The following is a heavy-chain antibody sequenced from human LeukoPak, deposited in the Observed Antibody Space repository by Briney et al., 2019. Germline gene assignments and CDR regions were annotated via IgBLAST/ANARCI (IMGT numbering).Heavy chain of an antibody. V-gene: IGHV1-69*13. D-gene: IGHD5-18*01. J-gene: IGHJ4*02. CDR2: IIPIFGTA. CDR3: ARREGGYHPFDY. Sequence: SMKVSCKASGGTFSSYAISWVRQAPGQGLEWMGGIIPIFGTANYAQKFQGRVTITADESTSTAYMELSSLRSEDTAVYYCARREGGYHPFDYWGQGTLVTVSS. CDR1: GGTFSSYA.